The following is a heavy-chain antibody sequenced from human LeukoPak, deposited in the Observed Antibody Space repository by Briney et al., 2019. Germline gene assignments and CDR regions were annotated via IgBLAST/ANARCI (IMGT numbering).Heavy chain of an antibody. CDR1: GYSFNSHH. CDR3: ARDSGNFHYDMDV. CDR2: KFSHDGST. V-gene: IGHV1-46*02. D-gene: IGHD3-10*01. J-gene: IGHJ6*02. Sequence: ASVKVSCKASGYSFNSHHVHWVRQAPGQGLEWMGVKFSHDGSTSNTQKFQGRITMTRDTSTSTVYMELSSLRSEDTAVYYCARDSGNFHYDMDVWGQGTTVIVSS.